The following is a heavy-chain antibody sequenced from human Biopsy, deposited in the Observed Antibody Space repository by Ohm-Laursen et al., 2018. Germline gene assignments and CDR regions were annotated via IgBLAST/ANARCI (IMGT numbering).Heavy chain of an antibody. D-gene: IGHD3-9*01. Sequence: SVKVSCKVSGGTFSNSAISWVRQAPGQGLEWMGGIITFFRTVNYAQNFQGRLTITADEFTDTAYMELRNLRSEDTAVYYCAPQTPRDPDILTGAYHYDMAVWGQGTTVTVSS. CDR1: GGTFSNSA. CDR3: APQTPRDPDILTGAYHYDMAV. V-gene: IGHV1-69*13. CDR2: IITFFRTV. J-gene: IGHJ6*02.